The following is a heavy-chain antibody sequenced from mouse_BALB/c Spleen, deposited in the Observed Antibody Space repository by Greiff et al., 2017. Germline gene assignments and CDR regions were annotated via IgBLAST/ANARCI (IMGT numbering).Heavy chain of an antibody. CDR2: ISYSGST. Sequence: EVKLQESGPGLVKPSQSLSLTCTVTGYSITSDYAWNWIRQFPGNKLEWMGYISYSGSTSYNPSLKSRISITRDTSKNQFFLQLNSVTTEDTATYYCARDYDYDWPFAYWGQGTLVTVSA. CDR3: ARDYDYDWPFAY. D-gene: IGHD2-4*01. J-gene: IGHJ3*01. V-gene: IGHV3-2*02. CDR1: GYSITSDYA.